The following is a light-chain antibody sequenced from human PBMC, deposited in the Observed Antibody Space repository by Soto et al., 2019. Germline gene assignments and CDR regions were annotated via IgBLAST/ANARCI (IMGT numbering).Light chain of an antibody. J-gene: IGKJ4*01. CDR1: QSVNSN. CDR3: LQQNYYPPT. CDR2: DAS. V-gene: IGKV3-15*01. Sequence: EIVMTQSPATLSVSPGERATLSCRASQSVNSNLAWYQQKLGQAPRLLFYDASTMATGVPSRFSGSGSGTEFTLTISSLQPEDFATYYCLQQNYYPPTFGGGTKVDIK.